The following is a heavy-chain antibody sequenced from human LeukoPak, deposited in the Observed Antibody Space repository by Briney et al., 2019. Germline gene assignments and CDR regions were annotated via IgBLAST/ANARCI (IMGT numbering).Heavy chain of an antibody. CDR3: ARFDYYGMDV. V-gene: IGHV3-21*01. Sequence: GGSLRLSCAASGFTFSSYSMNWVRQAPGKGLEWVSSISSSISYIYYADSVKGRFTISRDNAKNSLYLQMNSLRAEDTAVYYCARFDYYGMDVWGQGTTVTVSS. CDR1: GFTFSSYS. J-gene: IGHJ6*02. CDR2: ISSSISYI.